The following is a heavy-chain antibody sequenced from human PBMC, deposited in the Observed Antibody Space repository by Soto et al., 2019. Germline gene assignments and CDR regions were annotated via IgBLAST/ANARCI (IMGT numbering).Heavy chain of an antibody. D-gene: IGHD2-21*02. CDR1: GDSMKIRRDD. Sequence: SDSLELTCTVTGDSMKIRRDDWGWKRQPPGKGLEWIGSIYYSGSTYNNPSLRSRVSMSIDTSKDQFSLKLKSVTAADTALYFCARQRTSVVTQAYFDVWGPGSLVTVSS. J-gene: IGHJ4*02. V-gene: IGHV4-39*01. CDR3: ARQRTSVVTQAYFDV. CDR2: IYYSGST.